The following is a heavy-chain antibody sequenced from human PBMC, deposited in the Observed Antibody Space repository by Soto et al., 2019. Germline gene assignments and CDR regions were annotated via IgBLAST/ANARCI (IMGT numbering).Heavy chain of an antibody. V-gene: IGHV4-31*03. CDR1: GGSISSGGYY. D-gene: IGHD3-10*01. J-gene: IGHJ6*02. CDR2: IYYSGST. CDR3: ARYYYGSGSYDYYYYGMDV. Sequence: QVQLQESGPGLVKPSQTLSLTCTVSGGSISSGGYYWSWIRQHPGKGLEWIGYIYYSGSTYYNPSLKSRVTISVDTSKNQFSLKLSSVTAADTAVYYCARYYYGSGSYDYYYYGMDVWGQGPTVTVSS.